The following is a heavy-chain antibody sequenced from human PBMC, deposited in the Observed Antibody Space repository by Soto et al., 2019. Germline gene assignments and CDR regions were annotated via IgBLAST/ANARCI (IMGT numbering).Heavy chain of an antibody. CDR2: INVYDGNT. CDR1: CYTFTNYA. CDR3: ARDGVAVTTGIAGY. Sequence: SVKVSFKASCYTFTNYAVTWVRQAPGQGLEWMGWINVYDGNTKYAQKFQGRATMTTDTSTNTVYMELRSLTSDDTAVYYCARDGVAVTTGIAGYWGQGTLVTVSS. D-gene: IGHD4-4*01. V-gene: IGHV1-18*01. J-gene: IGHJ4*02.